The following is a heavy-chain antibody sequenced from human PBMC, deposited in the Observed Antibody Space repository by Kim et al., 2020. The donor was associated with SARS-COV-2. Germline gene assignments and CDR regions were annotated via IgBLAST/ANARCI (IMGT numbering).Heavy chain of an antibody. CDR3: VKDIREYQLLYGVSFGDY. J-gene: IGHJ4*02. CDR1: GFTFSSYA. D-gene: IGHD2-2*02. CDR2: ISSNGGST. V-gene: IGHV3-64D*09. Sequence: GGSLRLSCSASGFTFSSYAMHWVRQAPGKGLEYVSAISSNGGSTYYADSVKGRFTISRDNSKNTLYLQMSSLRAEDTAVYYCVKDIREYQLLYGVSFGDYWGQGTLVTVSS.